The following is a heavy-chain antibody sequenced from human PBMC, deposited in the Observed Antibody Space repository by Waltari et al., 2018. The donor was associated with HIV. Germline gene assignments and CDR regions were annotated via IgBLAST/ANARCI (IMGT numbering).Heavy chain of an antibody. CDR1: GDSVPSASAA. J-gene: IGHJ4*02. CDR3: ARDSNGLDY. Sequence: HVQLLQSGPGLVTSSQTLPITCAIPGDSVPSASAAGNWIRLSPSGRLEWLGRTYHRSKWFQLYAPSVRGRIRVDVDTSVNHFSLHLDSVTPDDTAVYYCARDSNGLDYWGQGTVVTVSS. CDR2: TYHRSKWFQ. V-gene: IGHV6-1*02. D-gene: IGHD4-4*01.